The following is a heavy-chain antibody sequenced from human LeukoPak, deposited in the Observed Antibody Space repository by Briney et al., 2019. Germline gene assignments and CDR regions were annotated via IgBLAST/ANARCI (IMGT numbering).Heavy chain of an antibody. J-gene: IGHJ5*02. CDR2: INHSGST. V-gene: IGHV4-34*01. Sequence: SETLSLTCAVYGGSFSGCYWSWIRQPPGKGLEWIGEINHSGSTNYNPSLKSRVTISVDTSKNQFSLKLSSVTAADTAVYYCARGRRITMVRGVIRSNWFDPWGQGTLVTVSS. CDR3: ARGRRITMVRGVIRSNWFDP. D-gene: IGHD3-10*01. CDR1: GGSFSGCY.